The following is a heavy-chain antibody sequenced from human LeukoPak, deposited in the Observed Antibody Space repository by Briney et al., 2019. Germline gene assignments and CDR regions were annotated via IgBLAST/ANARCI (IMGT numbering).Heavy chain of an antibody. CDR3: ARARAYGSGNDY. J-gene: IGHJ4*02. CDR1: GFTFSSYA. V-gene: IGHV3-20*04. Sequence: GGSLRLSCAASGFTFSSYAMSWVRQAPGKGLEWVSGINWNGGSTGYVDSVKGRFTISRDNAKNSLYLQMSSLRAEDTALYFCARARAYGSGNDYWGQGTLVTVSS. D-gene: IGHD3-10*01. CDR2: INWNGGST.